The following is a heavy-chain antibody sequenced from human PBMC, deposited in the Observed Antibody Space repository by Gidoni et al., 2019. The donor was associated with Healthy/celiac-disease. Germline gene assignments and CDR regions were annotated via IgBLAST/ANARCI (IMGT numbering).Heavy chain of an antibody. CDR3: TIPLLLMGDDAFDI. V-gene: IGHV3-15*01. CDR2: IKSKTDGGTT. CDR1: GFIFSNAW. J-gene: IGHJ3*02. D-gene: IGHD1-26*01. Sequence: EVQLVESGGGLVKPGGSLRLSCAASGFIFSNAWMSWVRQAPGKVLEWVVRIKSKTDGGTTDYADPVKGRFTISRDDSKNTLYLQMNSLKTEDTAVYYCTIPLLLMGDDAFDIWGQGTMVTVSS.